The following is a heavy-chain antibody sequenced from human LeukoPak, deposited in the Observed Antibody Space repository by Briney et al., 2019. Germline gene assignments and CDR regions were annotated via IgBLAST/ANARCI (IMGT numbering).Heavy chain of an antibody. V-gene: IGHV3-23*01. CDR2: ISDSGGYT. CDR1: GLTFRTYA. Sequence: GGSLRLSCAASGLTFRTYAMSWVRQAPGKGLVWVSSISDSGGYTFYADSVKGRFTISRDNSKNTVYLQMNSLRAEDTAVYYCAKGGSYRSQPYFDYWGQGTPVTVSS. J-gene: IGHJ4*02. D-gene: IGHD3-16*02. CDR3: AKGGSYRSQPYFDY.